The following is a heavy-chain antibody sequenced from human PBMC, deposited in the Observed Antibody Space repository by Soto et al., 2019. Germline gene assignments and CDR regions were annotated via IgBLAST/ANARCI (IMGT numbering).Heavy chain of an antibody. Sequence: GASVKVSCKASGYTFTSYYMHWVRQAPGQGLEWMGIINPSGGSTSYAQKFQGRVTMTRDTSTSSVYMELSSLRSEDTAVYYCASVDTTTRDYYYGMDVWGQGTTVTVSS. CDR1: GYTFTSYY. J-gene: IGHJ6*02. CDR3: ASVDTTTRDYYYGMDV. V-gene: IGHV1-46*01. CDR2: INPSGGST. D-gene: IGHD5-18*01.